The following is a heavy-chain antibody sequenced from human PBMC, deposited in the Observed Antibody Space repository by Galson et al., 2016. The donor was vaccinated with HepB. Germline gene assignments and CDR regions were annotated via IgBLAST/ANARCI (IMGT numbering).Heavy chain of an antibody. CDR2: IYRGGFT. Sequence: SLRLSCAASGFAVSDNYMSWVRQAPGKGLEWVSVIYRGGFTYYADSVKGRFTISRDNSENTLYLQMNSLIAEDTAVYYRERGVGGVPSANFYYGMGVWGQGATVTVSS. CDR1: GFAVSDNY. V-gene: IGHV3-66*01. CDR3: ERGVGGVPSANFYYGMGV. J-gene: IGHJ6*02. D-gene: IGHD2-2*01.